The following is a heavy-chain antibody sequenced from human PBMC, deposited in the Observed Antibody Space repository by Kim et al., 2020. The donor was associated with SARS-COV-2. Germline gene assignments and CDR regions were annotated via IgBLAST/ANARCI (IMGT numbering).Heavy chain of an antibody. CDR2: IDSSGDRT. CDR3: AKDRPGGDAFDI. CDR1: GFTFSRSP. V-gene: IGHV3-23*01. Sequence: GGSLRLSCAASGFTFSRSPMSWVRQAPGKGLEWVSAIDSSGDRTYYAGSVKGRFTISRDNSKNTLYLQMNSLRADDTALYYCAKDRPGGDAFDIWGQGT. D-gene: IGHD3-16*01. J-gene: IGHJ3*02.